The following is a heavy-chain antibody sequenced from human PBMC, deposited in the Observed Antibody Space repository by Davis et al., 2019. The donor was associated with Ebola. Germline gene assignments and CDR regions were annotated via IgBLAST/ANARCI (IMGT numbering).Heavy chain of an antibody. Sequence: ASVTVSCMSSGYTFTSYGLFWVRQAPGLGLEWMGWISGFNTNTNFAQKFQSRVTVSKDTSTNTAYMDLRSLTSDDTAIYYCARAPNYDVLTGTSSYYFDYWGQGTLVTVSS. CDR1: GYTFTSYG. CDR3: ARAPNYDVLTGTSSYYFDY. J-gene: IGHJ4*02. CDR2: ISGFNTNT. V-gene: IGHV1-18*04. D-gene: IGHD3-9*01.